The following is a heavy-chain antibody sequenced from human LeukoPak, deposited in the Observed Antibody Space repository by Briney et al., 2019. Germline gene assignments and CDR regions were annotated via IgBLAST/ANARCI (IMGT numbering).Heavy chain of an antibody. V-gene: IGHV1-2*02. CDR3: ARGDATYCSSTSCLLGVVIQGLDY. CDR2: INPNSGGT. D-gene: IGHD2-2*01. J-gene: IGHJ4*02. Sequence: ASVKVSCKASGYTFTGYYMHWVRQAPGQGLEWMGWINPNSGGTNYAQKFQGRVTMTRDTSISTAYMELSRLRSDDTAVYYCARGDATYCSSTSCLLGVVIQGLDYWGQGTLVTVSS. CDR1: GYTFTGYY.